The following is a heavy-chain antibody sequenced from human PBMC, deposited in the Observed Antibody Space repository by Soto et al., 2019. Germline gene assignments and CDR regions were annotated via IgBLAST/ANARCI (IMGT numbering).Heavy chain of an antibody. CDR1: RFTFISYA. Sequence: GGSLRLSCAASRFTFISYAMHWVRQAPGKGLEWVAVISYDGSNKYYADSVKGRFTISRDNSKNTLYLQMNSLRAEDTAVYYCARESVVPAAKTTGGSDYWGQGTLVTVSS. J-gene: IGHJ4*02. V-gene: IGHV3-30-3*01. CDR3: ARESVVPAAKTTGGSDY. D-gene: IGHD2-2*01. CDR2: ISYDGSNK.